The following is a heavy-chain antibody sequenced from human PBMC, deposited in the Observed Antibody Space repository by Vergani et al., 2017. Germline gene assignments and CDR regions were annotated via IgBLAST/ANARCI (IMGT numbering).Heavy chain of an antibody. J-gene: IGHJ3*02. CDR2: ISNSGNTI. D-gene: IGHD5-24*01. V-gene: IGHV3-11*01. Sequence: VQLMESGGGWAQPGGSLRLSCAASGFSFSDHYMTWIRQAPGKGLEWVSYISNSGNTIEYADSVKGRFSISRDNAKSSLFLQMDSLRAEDTAVYYCARDHRDYNNYPGTFDIWGQGSMVTVSS. CDR3: ARDHRDYNNYPGTFDI. CDR1: GFSFSDHY.